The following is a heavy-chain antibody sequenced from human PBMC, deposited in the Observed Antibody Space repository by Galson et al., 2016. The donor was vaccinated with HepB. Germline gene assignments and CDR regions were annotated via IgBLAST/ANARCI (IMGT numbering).Heavy chain of an antibody. CDR1: GVSIYSGSYY. V-gene: IGHV4-61*01. CDR2: IFYSDST. Sequence: ETLSLTCTVSGVSIYSGSYYWSWIRQPPGKGLEWIGYIFYSDSTNYNPSLESRVTISVDASKNQFSLKLTSVTAADTALYYCAGEGRSGYFGQYSYYGMDVWGQGTTVTVSS. CDR3: AGEGRSGYFGQYSYYGMDV. D-gene: IGHD3-22*01. J-gene: IGHJ6*02.